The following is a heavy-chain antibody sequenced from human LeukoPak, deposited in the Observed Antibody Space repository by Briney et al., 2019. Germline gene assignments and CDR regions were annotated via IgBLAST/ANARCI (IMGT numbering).Heavy chain of an antibody. D-gene: IGHD3-22*01. V-gene: IGHV3-21*01. J-gene: IGHJ4*02. CDR1: GFTFSSYS. CDR3: ARGPRPYYYDSSGYYVPYYFDY. Sequence: GGSLRLSCAASGFTFSSYSMNWVRQAPGKGLEWVSSISSSSSYIYYADSVKGRFTISRDNAKNSLYLQMNSLRAEDTAVYYCARGPRPYYYDSSGYYVPYYFDYWGQGTLVTVSS. CDR2: ISSSSSYI.